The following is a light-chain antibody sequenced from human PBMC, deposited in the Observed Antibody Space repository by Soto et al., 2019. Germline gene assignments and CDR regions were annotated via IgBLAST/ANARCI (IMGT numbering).Light chain of an antibody. Sequence: EIVMTQSPATLSVSPGERATLSCRASQSVSSNLAWYQQKPGQAPRLLIYSTSTRATGIPATFSGSGSGTEFTLTISSLQSEDFALYFCQHYGRGSPIAFGLGTRLEIK. J-gene: IGKJ5*01. V-gene: IGKV3-15*01. CDR3: QHYGRGSPIA. CDR1: QSVSSN. CDR2: STS.